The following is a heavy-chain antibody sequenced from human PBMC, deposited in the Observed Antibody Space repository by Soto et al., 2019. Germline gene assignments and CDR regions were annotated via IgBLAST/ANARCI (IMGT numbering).Heavy chain of an antibody. CDR2: IYYSGST. V-gene: IGHV4-59*01. CDR1: GGSISSYY. J-gene: IGHJ4*02. CDR3: ARVSEHGDNDY. D-gene: IGHD4-17*01. Sequence: SETLSLTCTVSGGSISSYYWSWIRQSPGKGLEWIGYIYYSGSTNYNPSLKSRVTISVDTSKNQFSLKLSSVTAADTAVYYCARVSEHGDNDYWGQGTLVTVSS.